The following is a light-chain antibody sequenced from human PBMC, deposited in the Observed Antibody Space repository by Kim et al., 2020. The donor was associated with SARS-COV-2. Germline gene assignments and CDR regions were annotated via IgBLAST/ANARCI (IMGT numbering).Light chain of an antibody. CDR1: NSNIGNNT. CDR2: SSN. Sequence: GQRVTISCSGSNSNIGNNTVNWYRQLPGTAPKVLVYSSNQRPSGVPDRFSGSKSGTSASLAISGLQSEDEADYYCAAWDGSLNAVVFGGGTQLTVL. CDR3: AAWDGSLNAVV. J-gene: IGLJ2*01. V-gene: IGLV1-44*01.